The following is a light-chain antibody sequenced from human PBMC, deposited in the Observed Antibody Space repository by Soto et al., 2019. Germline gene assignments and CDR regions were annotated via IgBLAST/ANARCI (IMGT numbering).Light chain of an antibody. CDR3: CSYTSSTSTRV. Sequence: QSVLTQPASVSGSPGQSITISCTGTSSDVGGYNYVSWYQQHPGKAPKLMIYDVSDRPSGVSNRFSGSKSGNTASLTISGLQAEDEADYYCCSYTSSTSTRVFGTGTKLTVL. CDR1: SSDVGGYNY. J-gene: IGLJ1*01. V-gene: IGLV2-14*03. CDR2: DVS.